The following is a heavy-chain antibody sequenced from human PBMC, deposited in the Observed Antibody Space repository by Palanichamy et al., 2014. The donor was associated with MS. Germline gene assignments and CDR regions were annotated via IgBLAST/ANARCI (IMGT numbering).Heavy chain of an antibody. CDR3: ASPGQWLANHDAFDI. CDR2: IYYSGST. J-gene: IGHJ3*02. D-gene: IGHD6-19*01. V-gene: IGHV4-39*01. Sequence: QLQLQESGPGLVKPSETLSLTCTVSGGSISSSSYYWGWIRQPPGKGLEWIGSIYYSGSTYYNPSLKSRVTISVDTSKNQFSQKLSSVTAADTAVYYCASPGQWLANHDAFDIWGQGTMVTVSS. CDR1: GGSISSSSYY.